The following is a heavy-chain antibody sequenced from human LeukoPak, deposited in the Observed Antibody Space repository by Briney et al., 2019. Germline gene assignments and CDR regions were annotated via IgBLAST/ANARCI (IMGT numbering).Heavy chain of an antibody. CDR3: ARDTGESLAFDF. D-gene: IGHD2-21*01. CDR2: IIGNSGWA. Sequence: GGSLRLSCAASGLTFSSYAMMWLRQAPGKGLEWVSAIIGNSGWALYADSVKGRFTISRDNTKNTLYLQMSSLRAEDTAVFYCARDTGESLAFDFWGQGTMVTVSS. CDR1: GLTFSSYA. J-gene: IGHJ3*01. V-gene: IGHV3-23*01.